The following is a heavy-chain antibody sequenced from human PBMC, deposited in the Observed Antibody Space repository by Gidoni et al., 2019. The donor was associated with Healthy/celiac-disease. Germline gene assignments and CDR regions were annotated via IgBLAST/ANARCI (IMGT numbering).Heavy chain of an antibody. CDR1: GFTFSSYS. Sequence: VQLVESGGGLVKPGGSLRLSCSASGFTFSSYSMNWVRQAPGKGLEWVSSISSSSSYIYYADSVKGRFTISRDNAKNSLYLQMNSLRAEDTAVYYCAKEIRGPYRGSLDYWGQGTLVTVSA. CDR3: AKEIRGPYRGSLDY. D-gene: IGHD3-10*01. CDR2: ISSSSSYI. V-gene: IGHV3-21*01. J-gene: IGHJ4*02.